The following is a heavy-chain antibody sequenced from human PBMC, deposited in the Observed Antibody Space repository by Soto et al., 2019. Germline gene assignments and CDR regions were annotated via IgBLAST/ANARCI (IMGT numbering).Heavy chain of an antibody. D-gene: IGHD3-3*01. Sequence: SVKVSCKASGCTFSSYAISWVRQAPGQGLEWMGGIIPIFGTANYAQKFQGRVTITADESTSTAYMELSSLRSEDTAVYYCARGHRPTTIFGVVPRYYYGMDVWGQGTTVTVSS. J-gene: IGHJ6*02. CDR2: IIPIFGTA. V-gene: IGHV1-69*13. CDR1: GCTFSSYA. CDR3: ARGHRPTTIFGVVPRYYYGMDV.